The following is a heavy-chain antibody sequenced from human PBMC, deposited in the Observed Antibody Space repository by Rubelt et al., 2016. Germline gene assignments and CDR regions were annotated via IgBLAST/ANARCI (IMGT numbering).Heavy chain of an antibody. Sequence: PRGESGGGLVQPGGSLRLSCKATGFSVSSDYISWVRQAPGKGLEWVSIIYRAGDTYYAASVKGRFIISRDNSENTVYLQMNSLGGEDTAVYYCARVSGDAETWFDPWGQGTPVTVSS. V-gene: IGHV3-66*01. CDR2: IYRAGDT. D-gene: IGHD2-21*02. CDR3: ARVSGDAETWFDP. CDR1: GFSVSSDY. J-gene: IGHJ5*02.